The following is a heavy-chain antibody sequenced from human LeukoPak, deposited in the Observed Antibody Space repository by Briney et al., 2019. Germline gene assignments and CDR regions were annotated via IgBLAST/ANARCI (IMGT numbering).Heavy chain of an antibody. CDR2: IHHSGSS. CDR1: GYSISSGYY. Sequence: PSVTLSLTCAVSGYSISSGYYWGWIRQPPGKGLEWIGSIHHSGSSYYNPSLKSRVTISVDTSKNQFSLKLSSVTAADTAVYYCARDEPGSSSAFDYWGQGTLVTVSS. V-gene: IGHV4-38-2*02. J-gene: IGHJ4*02. CDR3: ARDEPGSSSAFDY. D-gene: IGHD6-6*01.